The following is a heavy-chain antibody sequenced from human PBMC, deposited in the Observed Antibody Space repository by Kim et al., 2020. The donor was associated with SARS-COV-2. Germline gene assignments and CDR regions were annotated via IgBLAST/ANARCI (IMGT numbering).Heavy chain of an antibody. CDR1: GFTFSSYG. J-gene: IGHJ5*02. CDR2: ISYDGSNK. CDR3: AKAGADSSSWYNWFDP. V-gene: IGHV3-30*18. Sequence: GGSLRLSCAASGFTFSSYGMHWVRQAPGKGLEWVAVISYDGSNKYYADSVKGRFTISRDNSKNTLYLQMNSLRAEDTAVYYCAKAGADSSSWYNWFDPWG. D-gene: IGHD6-13*01.